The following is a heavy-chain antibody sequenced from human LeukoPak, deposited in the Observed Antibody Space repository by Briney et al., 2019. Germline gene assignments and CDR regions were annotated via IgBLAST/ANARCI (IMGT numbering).Heavy chain of an antibody. V-gene: IGHV4-34*01. D-gene: IGHD1-26*01. J-gene: IGHJ6*03. CDR2: INHSGST. CDR1: GGSISNYF. CDR3: AREPQWELLSYYYYYYMDV. Sequence: SETLSLTCTVAGGSISNYFWSWIRQPPGKGLEWIGEINHSGSTNYNPSLKSRVTISVDTSKNQFSLKLSSVTAADTAVYYCAREPQWELLSYYYYYYMDVWGKGTTVTVSS.